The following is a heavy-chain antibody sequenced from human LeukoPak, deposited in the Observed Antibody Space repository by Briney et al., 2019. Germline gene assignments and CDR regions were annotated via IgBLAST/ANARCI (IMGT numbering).Heavy chain of an antibody. CDR1: GGSISSGSYS. V-gene: IGHV4-61*02. D-gene: IGHD3-22*01. J-gene: IGHJ5*02. Sequence: SETLSLTCTVSGGSISSGSYSWSWIRQPAGKGLEWIGRIYSSGSTNYNPSLKSRVTISVDTSKKQFPLKLSSVTAADTAVYYCAREKIGYYDSSGRGWFDPWGQGTLVTVSS. CDR3: AREKIGYYDSSGRGWFDP. CDR2: IYSSGST.